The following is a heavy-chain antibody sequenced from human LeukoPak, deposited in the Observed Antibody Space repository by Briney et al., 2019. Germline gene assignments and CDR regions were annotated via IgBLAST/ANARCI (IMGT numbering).Heavy chain of an antibody. CDR3: ARGGYSGTYYFDY. Sequence: GGSLRLSCAASGFTFSTYGMHWVRQAPGKGLEWVAVVWYGGSNIHYVDSVKGRFTISRDNSKSTLFLQMNSLTAEDTAVYYCARGGYSGTYYFDYWGQGALVTVSS. J-gene: IGHJ4*02. V-gene: IGHV3-33*01. CDR2: VWYGGSNI. CDR1: GFTFSTYG. D-gene: IGHD1-26*01.